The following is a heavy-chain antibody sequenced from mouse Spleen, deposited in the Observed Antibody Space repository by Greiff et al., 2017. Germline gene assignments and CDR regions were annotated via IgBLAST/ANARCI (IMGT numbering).Heavy chain of an antibody. D-gene: IGHD1-1*01. CDR2: INPSSGYT. Sequence: VQLQQSGAELARPGASVKMSCKASGYTFTSYTMHWVKQRPGQGLEWIGYINPSSGYTKYNQKFKDKATLTADKSSSTAYMELRSLTSEDSAVYFCARSSYDYWGQGTTLTVSS. V-gene: IGHV1-4*01. CDR1: GYTFTSYT. CDR3: ARSSYDY. J-gene: IGHJ2*01.